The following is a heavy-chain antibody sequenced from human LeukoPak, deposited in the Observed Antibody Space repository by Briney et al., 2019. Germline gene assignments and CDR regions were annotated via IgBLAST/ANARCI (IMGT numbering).Heavy chain of an antibody. J-gene: IGHJ4*02. CDR3: ARGGDSGSYCNY. CDR1: GFTFSSYW. CDR2: INIDGSST. V-gene: IGHV3-74*01. Sequence: HPGGSLRLSCAPYGFTFSSYWMHWARQAPGKGLVWVSRINIDGSSTSYADSVKGRFAISRDNAKNTLYLQMNSLRAEDTAVYYCARGGDSGSYCNYWGQGTLVTVSS. D-gene: IGHD3-10*01.